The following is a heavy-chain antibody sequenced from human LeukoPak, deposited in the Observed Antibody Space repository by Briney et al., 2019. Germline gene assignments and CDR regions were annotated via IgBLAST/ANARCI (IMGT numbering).Heavy chain of an antibody. CDR2: ISGSGGST. J-gene: IGHJ4*02. CDR3: AKDHLSSGAAAGTSFDY. D-gene: IGHD6-13*01. CDR1: GFTFSSYA. Sequence: GGSLRLSCAASGFTFSSYAMSWVRQAPGKGLEWVSAISGSGGSTYYADSVKGRFTISRDNSKNTLYLQMNSLRAEDTAVYYCAKDHLSSGAAAGTSFDYWGQGTLVTVSS. V-gene: IGHV3-23*01.